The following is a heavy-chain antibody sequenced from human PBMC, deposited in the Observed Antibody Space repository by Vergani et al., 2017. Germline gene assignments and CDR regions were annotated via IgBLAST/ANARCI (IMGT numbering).Heavy chain of an antibody. J-gene: IGHJ4*02. CDR3: ARDRRYCSSTSCYEVFDY. CDR1: GGTFSSYA. Sequence: QVHLVQSGAEVKKPGASVKVSCKASGGTFSSYAISWVRQAPGQGLEWMGRIIPIFGTANYAQKFQGRVTITADESTSTAYMELSSLRSEDTAVYYCARDRRYCSSTSCYEVFDYWGQGTLVTVSS. D-gene: IGHD2-2*01. CDR2: IIPIFGTA. V-gene: IGHV1-69*13.